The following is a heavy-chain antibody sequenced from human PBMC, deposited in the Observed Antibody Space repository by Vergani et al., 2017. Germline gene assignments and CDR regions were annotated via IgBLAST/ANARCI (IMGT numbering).Heavy chain of an antibody. J-gene: IGHJ3*02. Sequence: QVQLQQWGAGLLKPSETLSLTCAVYGGSFSGYYWSWIRQPPGKGLEWIGEINHSGSTNYNPSLKSRVTISVDTSKNQFSLKLSSVTAADTAVYYCAREGGDGYTPGNAFDIWGQGTMVTVSS. V-gene: IGHV4-34*01. CDR3: AREGGDGYTPGNAFDI. CDR1: GGSFSGYY. D-gene: IGHD5-24*01. CDR2: INHSGST.